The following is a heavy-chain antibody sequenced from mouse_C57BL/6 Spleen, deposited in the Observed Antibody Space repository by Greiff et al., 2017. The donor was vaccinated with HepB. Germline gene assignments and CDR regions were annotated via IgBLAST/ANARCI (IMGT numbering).Heavy chain of an antibody. Sequence: EVKLVESGPELVKPGASVKISCKASGYSFTDYNMNWVKQSNGKSLEWIGVINPNYGTTSYNQKFKGKATLTVDQSSSTAYMQLNSLTSEDSAVYYCATGGYYGSSDYFDYWGQGTTLTVSS. V-gene: IGHV1-39*01. CDR2: INPNYGTT. CDR3: ATGGYYGSSDYFDY. CDR1: GYSFTDYN. J-gene: IGHJ2*01. D-gene: IGHD1-1*01.